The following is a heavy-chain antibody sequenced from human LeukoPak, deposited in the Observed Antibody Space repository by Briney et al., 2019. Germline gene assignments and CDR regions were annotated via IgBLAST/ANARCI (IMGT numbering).Heavy chain of an antibody. Sequence: SGGSLRLSCAASGFTFSNAWMNWVRQAPGKGLEWVGRIKRKTDGGTTDYAAPVKGRFTISRVDSKNTLYLQMNSLKTEDTAVYYCTTDSSTTTHNFDYWGQGTMVTVSS. CDR3: TTDSSTTTHNFDY. J-gene: IGHJ4*02. CDR2: IKRKTDGGTT. V-gene: IGHV3-15*01. D-gene: IGHD2-2*01. CDR1: GFTFSNAW.